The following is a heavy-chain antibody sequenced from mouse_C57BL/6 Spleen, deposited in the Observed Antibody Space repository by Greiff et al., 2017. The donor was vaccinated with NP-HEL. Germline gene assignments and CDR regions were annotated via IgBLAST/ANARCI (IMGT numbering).Heavy chain of an antibody. D-gene: IGHD1-1*01. J-gene: IGHJ4*01. Sequence: QVQLKQSGPGLVQPSQSLSITCTVSGFSLTSYGVHWVRQSPGKGLEWLGVIWSGGSTDYNAAFISRLSISKDNSKSQVFFKMNSLQADDTAIYYCASHYYGSLYYAMDYWGQGTSVTVSS. CDR2: IWSGGST. V-gene: IGHV2-2*01. CDR1: GFSLTSYG. CDR3: ASHYYGSLYYAMDY.